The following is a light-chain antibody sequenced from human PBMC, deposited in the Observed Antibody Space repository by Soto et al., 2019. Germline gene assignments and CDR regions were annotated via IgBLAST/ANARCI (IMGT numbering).Light chain of an antibody. V-gene: IGKV3-11*01. J-gene: IGKJ1*01. CDR1: QSVSSY. Sequence: EIVLTQSPATLSLSPGERATLSCRASQSVSSYLAWYQQKPGQAPTLLIYDASNRATGITARFSGSGSGTAFTLTISSLEPEDFAVYYCQQRSNWPPWTFGQGTKLEIK. CDR3: QQRSNWPPWT. CDR2: DAS.